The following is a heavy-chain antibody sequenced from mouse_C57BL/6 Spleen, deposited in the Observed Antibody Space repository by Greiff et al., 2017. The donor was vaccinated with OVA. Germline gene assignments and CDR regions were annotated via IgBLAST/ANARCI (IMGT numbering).Heavy chain of an antibody. D-gene: IGHD1-1*01. CDR3: ARHPITTVVAMDYCDY. Sequence: EVKLMESGGDLVKPGGSLKLSCAASGFTFSSYGMSWVRQTPDKRLAWVATISSCGSYTYYPDSVKGRFTISRDNAKNTLYLQMSSLKSEDTAMYYWARHPITTVVAMDYCDYWGQGTTLTVSS. J-gene: IGHJ2*01. CDR2: ISSCGSYT. V-gene: IGHV5-6*01. CDR1: GFTFSSYG.